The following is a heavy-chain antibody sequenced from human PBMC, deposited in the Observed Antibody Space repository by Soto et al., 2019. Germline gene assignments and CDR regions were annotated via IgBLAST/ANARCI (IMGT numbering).Heavy chain of an antibody. V-gene: IGHV1-18*01. CDR2: ISAYNGNT. D-gene: IGHD3-22*01. CDR1: GYTFTSYG. Sequence: QVQLVQSGAEVKKPGASVKVSCKASGYTFTSYGISWVRQAPGQGLEWMGWISAYNGNTNYAQKLQGRVTMTTDTATSTAYMELRSLRSDDTAVYYCARASYYDSSGYGGYDYWGQGTLVTVSS. J-gene: IGHJ4*02. CDR3: ARASYYDSSGYGGYDY.